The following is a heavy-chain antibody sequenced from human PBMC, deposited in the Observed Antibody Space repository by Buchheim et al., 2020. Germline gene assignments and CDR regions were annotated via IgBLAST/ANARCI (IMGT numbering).Heavy chain of an antibody. D-gene: IGHD4-17*01. CDR3: AGGKGATVTTFLFYYYYGMDV. CDR2: INHSGST. J-gene: IGHJ6*02. Sequence: QVQLQQWGAGLLKPSETLSHTCAVYGGSFSGYYWSWIRQPPGKGLEWIGEINHSGSTNYNPSLKSRVTISVDTSKNQFSLKLSSVTAVDTAWYYCAGGKGATVTTFLFYYYYGMDVWGQGTT. V-gene: IGHV4-34*01. CDR1: GGSFSGYY.